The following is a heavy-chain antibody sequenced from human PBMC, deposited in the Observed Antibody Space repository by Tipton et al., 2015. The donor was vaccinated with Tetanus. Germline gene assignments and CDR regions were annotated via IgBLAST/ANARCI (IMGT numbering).Heavy chain of an antibody. CDR1: GFTFGDYA. V-gene: IGHV3-49*03. Sequence: RSLRLSCTASGFTFGDYAMSWFRQAPGKGLEWVGFIRSKAYGGTTEYAASVKGRFTISRDDSKSIAYLQMNSLKTEDTAVYYCTRDRVGASVDGMDVWGKGTTVTVSS. CDR3: TRDRVGASVDGMDV. CDR2: IRSKAYGGTT. J-gene: IGHJ6*04. D-gene: IGHD1-26*01.